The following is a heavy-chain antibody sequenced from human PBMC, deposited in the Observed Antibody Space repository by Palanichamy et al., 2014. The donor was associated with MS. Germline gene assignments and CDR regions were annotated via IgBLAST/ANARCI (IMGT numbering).Heavy chain of an antibody. CDR3: ARGAAILTGDMGLEY. D-gene: IGHD3-9*01. Sequence: QVQLVESGGGVVQPGGSLRLSCAASGFIFSTYGMHWVRQAPGKGLEWVALIWYDGSNKYYADSVKGRFTISRDNSKNTLYLQMNSLRVEDTAVYYCARGAAILTGDMGLEYWGQGTLVTVSS. V-gene: IGHV3-33*01. J-gene: IGHJ4*02. CDR2: IWYDGSNK. CDR1: GFIFSTYG.